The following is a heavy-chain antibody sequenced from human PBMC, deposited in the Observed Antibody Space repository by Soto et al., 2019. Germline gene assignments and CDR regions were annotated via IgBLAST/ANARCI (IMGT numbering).Heavy chain of an antibody. V-gene: IGHV1-69*02. D-gene: IGHD3-3*01. CDR2: IIPMFGLP. CDR3: AFDVNTGVVYFDN. CDR1: GGTFSTYT. Sequence: QVQLVQSGAEVKKPGSSVKVSCKVSGGTFSTYTISWVRQAPGQGLEWMGRIIPMFGLPNHAQKFQGTVTITADKSTDTSYLAMTGLRLEDTAVYYCAFDVNTGVVYFDNWGQGTLVTVSS. J-gene: IGHJ4*02.